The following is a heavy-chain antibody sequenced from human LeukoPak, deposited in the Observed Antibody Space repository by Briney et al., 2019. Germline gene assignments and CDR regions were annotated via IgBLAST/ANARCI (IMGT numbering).Heavy chain of an antibody. CDR2: INNDGSIT. Sequence: PGGSLRLSCAASGFIFSRYWMHWVRQAPGKELVWVSRINNDGSITNSADSVRGRFTISRDNAKDKLYLQMDSLRVEDTAIYYCARGPSVLGAIDNWGQGTLVAVPP. CDR3: ARGPSVLGAIDN. V-gene: IGHV3-74*01. J-gene: IGHJ4*02. CDR1: GFIFSRYW. D-gene: IGHD3-10*01.